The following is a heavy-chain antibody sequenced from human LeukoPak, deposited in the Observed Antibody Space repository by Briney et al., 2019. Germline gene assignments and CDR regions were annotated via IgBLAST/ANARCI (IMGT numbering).Heavy chain of an antibody. CDR3: ARVPSGYYDSSQTDY. V-gene: IGHV4-34*01. D-gene: IGHD3-22*01. CDR1: GGSFSGYY. Sequence: SETLSLTCAVYGGSFSGYYWSWIRQPPGKGLEWIGEINHSGSTNYNPFLKSRVTISVDTSKNQFSLKLSSVTAADTAVYYCARVPSGYYDSSQTDYWGQGTLVTVSS. CDR2: INHSGST. J-gene: IGHJ4*02.